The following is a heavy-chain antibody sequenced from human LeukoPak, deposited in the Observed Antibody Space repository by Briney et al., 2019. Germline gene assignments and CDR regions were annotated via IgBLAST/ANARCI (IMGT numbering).Heavy chain of an antibody. V-gene: IGHV4-30-4*08. CDR1: GGSISSGDYY. D-gene: IGHD3-10*01. CDR2: IYYSGST. CDR3: ARGQVPHYYGSGVDY. J-gene: IGHJ4*02. Sequence: SQTLSLTCTVSGGSISSGDYYWSWIRQPPGKGLEWIGYIYYSGSTYYNPSLKSRVTISVDTSKNQFSLKLSSVTAADTAVYYCARGQVPHYYGSGVDYWGQGTLVTVSS.